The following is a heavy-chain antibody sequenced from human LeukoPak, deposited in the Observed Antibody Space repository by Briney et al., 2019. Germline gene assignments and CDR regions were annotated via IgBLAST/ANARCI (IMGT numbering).Heavy chain of an antibody. CDR2: IDHRGDT. J-gene: IGHJ4*03. Sequence: PSETLSLTCAVYGGSFSPYYWSWIRQSPGKGLEWIAEIDHRGDTNYNPSVKSRVTISIDTSKNQFSLNMRSLSAADTAVYYCARGATISETGYFDFWGQGTLVTVPS. CDR1: GGSFSPYY. D-gene: IGHD5-24*01. V-gene: IGHV4-34*01. CDR3: ARGATISETGYFDF.